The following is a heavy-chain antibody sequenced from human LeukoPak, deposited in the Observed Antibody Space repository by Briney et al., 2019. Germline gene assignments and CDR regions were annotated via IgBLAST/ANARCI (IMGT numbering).Heavy chain of an antibody. CDR2: IYYSGST. CDR3: AGKYSGSYYFGY. D-gene: IGHD1-26*01. J-gene: IGHJ4*02. CDR1: GGSISSGDYY. Sequence: SETLSPTCTVSGGSISSGDYYWSCIRQPPGKGLEWIGYIYYSGSTYYNPSLKSRVTISVDTSKNQFSLKLSSVTAADTAVYYCAGKYSGSYYFGYWGQGTLVTVSS. V-gene: IGHV4-30-4*01.